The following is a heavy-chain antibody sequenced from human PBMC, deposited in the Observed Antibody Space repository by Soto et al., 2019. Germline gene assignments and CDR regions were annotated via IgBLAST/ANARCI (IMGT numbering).Heavy chain of an antibody. Sequence: SETLSLTCTVSGCSISSSSYYWDWFRQHPGKGLERIGSIYYSGSTYYNPSLKSRVTISVDTSKNQFSLKLSSVTAADTAVYYCARQAYYDILTGYFRIGDYYYYGMDVWGQGTTVTGSS. J-gene: IGHJ6*02. D-gene: IGHD3-9*01. V-gene: IGHV4-39*01. CDR3: ARQAYYDILTGYFRIGDYYYYGMDV. CDR2: IYYSGST. CDR1: GCSISSSSYY.